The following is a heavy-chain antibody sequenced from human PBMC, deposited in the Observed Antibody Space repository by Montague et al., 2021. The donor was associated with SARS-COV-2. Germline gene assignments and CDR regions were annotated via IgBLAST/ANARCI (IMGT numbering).Heavy chain of an antibody. J-gene: IGHJ4*02. CDR3: AREVGRGSRGYEGEY. D-gene: IGHD5-12*01. CDR2: INHSGST. Sequence: SETLSLTCAVYGGSFSGYYWSWIRQPPGKGLEWIGEINHSGSTNYNPSLKSRVAISVDTSKNQFSLKLSSVTAADTAVYYCAREVGRGSRGYEGEYWGQGTLVTVSS. CDR1: GGSFSGYY. V-gene: IGHV4-34*01.